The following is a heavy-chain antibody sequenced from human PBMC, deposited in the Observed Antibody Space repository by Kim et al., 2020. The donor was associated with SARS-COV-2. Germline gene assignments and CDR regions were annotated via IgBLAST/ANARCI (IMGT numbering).Heavy chain of an antibody. J-gene: IGHJ4*02. V-gene: IGHV3-23*01. Sequence: YYADSVNGRFTISRDNSKNTLYLQMNSLRAEDTAVYYCAKGQIVVACFDYWGQGTLVTVSS. D-gene: IGHD3-22*01. CDR3: AKGQIVVACFDY.